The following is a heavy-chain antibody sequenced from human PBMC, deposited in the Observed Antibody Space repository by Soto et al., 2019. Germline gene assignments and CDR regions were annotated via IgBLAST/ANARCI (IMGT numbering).Heavy chain of an antibody. J-gene: IGHJ4*02. CDR2: ISGIGGST. CDR3: ARGSSGYISSWYYFDY. Sequence: GGPLRLSCAASGFTFTDYALSWVRQAPGKGLEWVATISGIGGSTYLADSVKGRLSISRDNSKNTVSLLMNSLRAEDTAVYFCARGSSGYISSWYYFDYWGRGTLVTVSS. V-gene: IGHV3-23*01. CDR1: GFTFTDYA. D-gene: IGHD6-13*01.